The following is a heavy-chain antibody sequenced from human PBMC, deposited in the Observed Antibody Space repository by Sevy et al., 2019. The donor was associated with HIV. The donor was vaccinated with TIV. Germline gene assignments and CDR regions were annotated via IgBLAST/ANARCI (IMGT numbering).Heavy chain of an antibody. J-gene: IGHJ5*02. V-gene: IGHV4-39*01. D-gene: IGHD2-21*02. Sequence: SETLSLTCTVSGGSTSSNNYYWDWIRQPPGKGLEWFGTIYYNGNTFPNSSLKSRVTISLDTSKNQFSLKLSSVTAADTAVYYCARHAHGDYVGWFDPWGQGTLVTVSS. CDR2: IYYNGNT. CDR3: ARHAHGDYVGWFDP. CDR1: GGSTSSNNYY.